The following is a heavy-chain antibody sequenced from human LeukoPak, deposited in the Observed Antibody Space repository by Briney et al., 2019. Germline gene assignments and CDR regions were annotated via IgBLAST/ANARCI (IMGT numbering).Heavy chain of an antibody. CDR2: ISGSGGST. CDR3: AKAAYYDILTGYYSYYFDY. Sequence: GGSLRLSCAASGFTFSSYAMSWVRQAPGKGLEWVSAISGSGGSTYYADSVKGRFTISRDDSKNTLYLQMNSLRAEDTAVYYCAKAAYYDILTGYYSYYFDYWGQGTLVTVSS. J-gene: IGHJ4*02. CDR1: GFTFSSYA. D-gene: IGHD3-9*01. V-gene: IGHV3-23*01.